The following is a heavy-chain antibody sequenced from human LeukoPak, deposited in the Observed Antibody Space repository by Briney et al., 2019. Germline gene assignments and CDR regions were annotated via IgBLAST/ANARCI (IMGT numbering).Heavy chain of an antibody. CDR2: MNPNSGST. CDR1: RYTFTSYD. V-gene: IGHV1-8*03. D-gene: IGHD1-26*01. CDR3: ARVLGIVGATTGFNY. Sequence: ASVKVSCNASRYTFTSYDINWVRQATGQGLEWMGWMNPNSGSTGYAQKFQGRVTITRNTSISTAYMELSSLRSEDTAVYYCARVLGIVGATTGFNYWGQGTLVTVSS. J-gene: IGHJ4*02.